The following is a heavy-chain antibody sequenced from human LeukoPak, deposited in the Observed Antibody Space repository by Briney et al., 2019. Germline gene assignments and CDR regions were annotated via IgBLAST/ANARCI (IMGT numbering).Heavy chain of an antibody. V-gene: IGHV3-23*01. Sequence: GGSLRLSCAASGFTFSSYAMSWVRQAPGKGLEWVSAISGSAGSTYYADSVKGRFTISRGNIKNTLYVQMNSLRGEDTAVYYCAKVTVEAAISSPGWFDPWGQGTLVTVSS. CDR3: AKVTVEAAISSPGWFDP. CDR1: GFTFSSYA. J-gene: IGHJ5*02. CDR2: ISGSAGST. D-gene: IGHD2-2*01.